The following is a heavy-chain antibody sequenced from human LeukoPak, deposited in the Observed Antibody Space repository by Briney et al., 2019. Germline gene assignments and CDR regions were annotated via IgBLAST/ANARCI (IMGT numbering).Heavy chain of an antibody. CDR3: ARDSIVGATTIPRDY. CDR1: GGTFSSYA. J-gene: IGHJ4*02. V-gene: IGHV1-69*13. D-gene: IGHD1-26*01. Sequence: GASVKVSCKASGGTFSSYAISWVRQAPGQGLEWMGGIIPIFGTANYAQKFQGRVTITADESTSTAYMELSSLRSDDTAVYYCARDSIVGATTIPRDYWGQGTLVTVSS. CDR2: IIPIFGTA.